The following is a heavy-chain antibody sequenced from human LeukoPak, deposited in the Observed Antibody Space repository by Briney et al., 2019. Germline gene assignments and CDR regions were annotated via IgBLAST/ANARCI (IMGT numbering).Heavy chain of an antibody. D-gene: IGHD1-26*01. CDR2: IYYSGST. V-gene: IGHV4-59*01. J-gene: IGHJ2*01. CDR3: ASGVGATTGWYFDL. CDR1: GGSISSYY. Sequence: SETLSLTCTVSGGSISSYYWSWIRQPPGKGLEWIGYIYYSGSTNYNPSLQSRVTISVDTSKNQFSLKLSSVTTADTAVYYCASGVGATTGWYFDLWGRGTLVTVSS.